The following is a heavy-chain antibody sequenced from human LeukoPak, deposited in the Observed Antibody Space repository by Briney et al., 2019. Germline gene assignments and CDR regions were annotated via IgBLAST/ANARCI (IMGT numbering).Heavy chain of an antibody. D-gene: IGHD3-22*01. CDR1: VGSISSYY. Sequence: PSETLSLTCTVSVGSISSYYWSWIRQPPGKGLEWIGYIYYSGSTNYNPSLKSRVTISVDTSKKQFSLKLSSVTAADTAVYYCARHSGGRDSSGEYWYFDLWGRGTLVTVSS. J-gene: IGHJ2*01. CDR3: ARHSGGRDSSGEYWYFDL. CDR2: IYYSGST. V-gene: IGHV4-59*08.